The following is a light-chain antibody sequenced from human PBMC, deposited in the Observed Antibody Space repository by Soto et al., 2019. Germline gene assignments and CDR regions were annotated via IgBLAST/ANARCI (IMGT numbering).Light chain of an antibody. V-gene: IGKV3-20*01. J-gene: IGKJ1*01. CDR3: QRYGTSPPWT. CDR2: DVS. CDR1: QSVGSSY. Sequence: EIVLTQSPGTLSLSPGQRATLSCRASQSVGSSYLAWYQQKPGQAPRLLIYDVSTRATGIPDRFSGSGSGTDCTLTISRLEPEDFAVYYCQRYGTSPPWTFGQGTKVEIK.